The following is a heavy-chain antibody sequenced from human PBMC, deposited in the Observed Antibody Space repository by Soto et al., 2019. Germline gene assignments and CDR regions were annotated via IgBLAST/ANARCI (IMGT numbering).Heavy chain of an antibody. CDR2: IYCDDDK. CDR1: GFSLSTSGVG. V-gene: IGHV2-5*02. J-gene: IGHJ5*02. D-gene: IGHD6-13*01. CDR3: AQRHPGGYTQQLDHVPSWFYP. Sequence: QITLKESGPTLVKPTQTLTLTCTFSGFSLSTSGVGVGWIRQPPGKALEWLALIYCDDDKRYSPYLKNRLTSPKDTSKNQVVLRMTNMDPVDTATHYGAQRHPGGYTQQLDHVPSWFYPWGQGTLVTVSS.